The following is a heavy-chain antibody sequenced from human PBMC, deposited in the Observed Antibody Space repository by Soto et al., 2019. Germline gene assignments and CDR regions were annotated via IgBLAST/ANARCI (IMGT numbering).Heavy chain of an antibody. CDR2: IIPIFGTA. D-gene: IGHD3-9*01. CDR1: GGTFSSYA. V-gene: IGHV1-69*06. J-gene: IGHJ4*02. CDR3: ASREGLDWLLFGYFDY. Sequence: GASVKVSCKASGGTFSSYAISWVRQAPGQGLEWMGGIIPIFGTANYAQKFQGRVTITADKSTSTAYMELSSLRSEDPAVYYCASREGLDWLLFGYFDYWGQGTLVTVSS.